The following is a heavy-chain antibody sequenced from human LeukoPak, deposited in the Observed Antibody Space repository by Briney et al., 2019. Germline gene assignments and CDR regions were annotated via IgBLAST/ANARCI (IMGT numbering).Heavy chain of an antibody. Sequence: SETLSLTCAVYGGSFSVYYWSWIRQPPGKGLEWIGEINHSGSTNYNPSLKSRVTISVDTSKSQFSLKLSSVTAADTAVYYCARIHYDSSGYFDYWGQGTLVTVSS. CDR3: ARIHYDSSGYFDY. V-gene: IGHV4-34*01. D-gene: IGHD3-22*01. CDR2: INHSGST. CDR1: GGSFSVYY. J-gene: IGHJ4*02.